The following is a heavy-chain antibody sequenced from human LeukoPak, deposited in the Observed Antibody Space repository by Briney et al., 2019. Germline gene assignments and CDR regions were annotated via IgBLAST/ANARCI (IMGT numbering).Heavy chain of an antibody. D-gene: IGHD5-24*01. V-gene: IGHV3-48*04. CDR3: ARVGRDGYNYDYFDY. CDR1: GFTFSSYW. Sequence: GGSLRLSCAASGFTFSSYWMSWVRQAPGKGLEWVSYISSSGSTIYYADSVKGRFTISRDNAKNSLYLQMNSLRAEDTAVYYCARVGRDGYNYDYFDYWGQGTLVTVSS. J-gene: IGHJ4*02. CDR2: ISSSGSTI.